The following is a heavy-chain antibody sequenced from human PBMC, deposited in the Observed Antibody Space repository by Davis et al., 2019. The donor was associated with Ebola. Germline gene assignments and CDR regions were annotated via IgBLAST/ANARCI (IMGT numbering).Heavy chain of an antibody. Sequence: ASVTVSCKASGYTFTGHYIHWVRQAPGQWLEWMGWVNPNARNTKYAQNFQGRVTMTSDTSTTTAYMELTGLRSDDTAVYYCARGEDCTIGLCRLRYFDLWGRGTLVTVSS. D-gene: IGHD2-8*01. J-gene: IGHJ2*01. CDR1: GYTFTGHY. V-gene: IGHV1-2*02. CDR3: ARGEDCTIGLCRLRYFDL. CDR2: VNPNARNT.